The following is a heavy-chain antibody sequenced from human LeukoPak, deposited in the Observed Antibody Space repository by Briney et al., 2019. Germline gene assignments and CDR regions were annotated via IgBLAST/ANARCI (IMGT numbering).Heavy chain of an antibody. Sequence: ASVKVSCKASGYTFTSYGLTWVRQAPGQGLEWMGWISAHNGHTKYPQKLQGRVTMTTDTSTSTAYVELRSLRSDDTAVYYCARGFPPRRNYDSSGYYSYYFDYWGQGTLVTVSS. D-gene: IGHD3-22*01. V-gene: IGHV1-18*01. CDR1: GYTFTSYG. J-gene: IGHJ4*02. CDR2: ISAHNGHT. CDR3: ARGFPPRRNYDSSGYYSYYFDY.